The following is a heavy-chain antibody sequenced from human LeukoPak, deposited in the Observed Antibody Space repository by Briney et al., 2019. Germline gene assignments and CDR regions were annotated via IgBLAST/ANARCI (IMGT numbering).Heavy chain of an antibody. J-gene: IGHJ4*02. V-gene: IGHV4-59*12. CDR2: IYHSGST. CDR3: ARGRRYDYVWGSYRSARYYFDY. CDR1: GGSISSYY. D-gene: IGHD3-16*02. Sequence: SETLSLTCTVSGGSISSYYWSWIRQPPGKGLEWIGYIYHSGSTYYNPSLKSRVTISVDRSKNQFSLKLSSVTAADTAVYYCARGRRYDYVWGSYRSARYYFDYWGQGTLVTVSS.